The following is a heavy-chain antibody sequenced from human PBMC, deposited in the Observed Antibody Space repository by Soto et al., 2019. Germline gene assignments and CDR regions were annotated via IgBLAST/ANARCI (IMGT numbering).Heavy chain of an antibody. CDR1: GFTFSDYY. CDR2: ISSSGRTI. V-gene: IGHV3-11*01. CDR3: ARGALDIVVVPAASGYYYYMDV. J-gene: IGHJ6*03. D-gene: IGHD2-2*03. Sequence: QVQLVESGGGLVKPGGSLRLSCAASGFTFSDYYMSWIRQAPGKGLEWVSYISSSGRTIYYADSVKGRFTISRDNAKNSLYLQMNSLRAEDTAMYYCARGALDIVVVPAASGYYYYMDVWGKGTTVTVSS.